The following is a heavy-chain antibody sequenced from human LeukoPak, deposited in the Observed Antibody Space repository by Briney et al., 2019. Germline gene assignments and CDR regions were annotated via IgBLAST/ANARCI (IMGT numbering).Heavy chain of an antibody. CDR2: ISGSSSTI. CDR3: AKDPNGDYIGAFDS. Sequence: GGSLRLSCVASGFTFSSYNMNWVRQAPGKGLEWVSYISGSSSTIYYADSVKGRFTISRDNAKNTLYLQMNSLRAEDTAVYYCAKDPNGDYIGAFDSWGQGIMVTVSS. D-gene: IGHD4-17*01. J-gene: IGHJ3*02. V-gene: IGHV3-48*01. CDR1: GFTFSSYN.